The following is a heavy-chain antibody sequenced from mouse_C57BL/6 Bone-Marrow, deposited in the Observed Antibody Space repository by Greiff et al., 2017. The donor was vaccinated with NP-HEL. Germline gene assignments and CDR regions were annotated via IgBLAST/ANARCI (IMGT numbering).Heavy chain of an antibody. CDR2: ISDGGSYT. CDR3: ARDWDYFDY. J-gene: IGHJ2*01. V-gene: IGHV5-4*01. Sequence: EVKLMESGGGLVKPGGSLKLSCAASGFTFSSYAMSWVRQTPEKRLEWVATISDGGSYTYYPDNVKGRFTISRVNAKNNLYLQMSHLKSEDTAMYYCARDWDYFDYWGQGTTLTVSS. CDR1: GFTFSSYA.